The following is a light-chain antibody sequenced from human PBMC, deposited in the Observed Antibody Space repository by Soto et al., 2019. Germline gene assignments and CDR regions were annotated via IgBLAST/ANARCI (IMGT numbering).Light chain of an antibody. Sequence: DIQMTQSPFTLSASVGDRVTITCRASQSISSWLAWYQQKPGKAPKLLIYKASSLESGVPSRFSGSGSGTEFTLTISSLQPDDFATYYCQQYNSYSTFGQGTKVDIK. CDR3: QQYNSYST. CDR1: QSISSW. CDR2: KAS. J-gene: IGKJ1*01. V-gene: IGKV1-5*03.